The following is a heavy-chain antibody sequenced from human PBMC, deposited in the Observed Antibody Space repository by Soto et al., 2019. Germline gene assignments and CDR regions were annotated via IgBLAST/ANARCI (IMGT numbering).Heavy chain of an antibody. CDR2: IDTSGDAM. CDR1: GFTFSHYE. V-gene: IGHV3-48*03. CDR3: ARESIGCGGDCLDY. J-gene: IGHJ4*02. D-gene: IGHD2-21*01. Sequence: GGSLRLACAVSGFTFSHYEWNWVRPAPGKGLEWISYIDTSGDAMFYADSVKGRFAVSRDNTMNSLYLQMNSLRAEDTAAYYCARESIGCGGDCLDYWGQGTLVTVSS.